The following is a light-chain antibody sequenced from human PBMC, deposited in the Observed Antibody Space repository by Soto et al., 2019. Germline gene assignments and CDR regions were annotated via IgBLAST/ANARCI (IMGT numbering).Light chain of an antibody. J-gene: IGKJ1*01. V-gene: IGKV3-15*01. Sequence: ETVMTQSPATLSVSPGERATLSCRASQSVNSNLAWYQQKLGQAPRVLIFGASTRATGIPARFSGSGSGTEFSLTINSLQSEEFAVYYCQEYNTWPWTFGQGTKVDIK. CDR2: GAS. CDR3: QEYNTWPWT. CDR1: QSVNSN.